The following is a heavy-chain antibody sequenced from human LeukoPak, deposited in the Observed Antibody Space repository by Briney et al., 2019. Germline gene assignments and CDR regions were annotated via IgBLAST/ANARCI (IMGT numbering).Heavy chain of an antibody. CDR1: GFTFSSYA. CDR3: ARGASRFDY. Sequence: GGSLRLSCAASGFTFSSYAMHWVRQAPGKGLEWVAVISYDGSNKYYADSVKGRFTISRDNSKNTLYLQMNSLRAEDTAVYYCARGASRFDYWGPGTLVTVSS. J-gene: IGHJ4*02. D-gene: IGHD6-6*01. V-gene: IGHV3-30-3*01. CDR2: ISYDGSNK.